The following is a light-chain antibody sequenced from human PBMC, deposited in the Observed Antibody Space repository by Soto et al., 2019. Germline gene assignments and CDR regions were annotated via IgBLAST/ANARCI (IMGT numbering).Light chain of an antibody. CDR2: DVS. CDR1: SSDVGGHNY. CDR3: SSYTTSNTRQIV. V-gene: IGLV2-14*03. Sequence: SVLTQPASVSGSPGKSITISCTGTSSDVGGHNYVSWYQHHPGKAPKLIIYDVSNRPSGVSNRFSGSKSGNTASLTISGLQPEDEADYYCSSYTTSNTRQIVFGTGTKAPS. J-gene: IGLJ1*01.